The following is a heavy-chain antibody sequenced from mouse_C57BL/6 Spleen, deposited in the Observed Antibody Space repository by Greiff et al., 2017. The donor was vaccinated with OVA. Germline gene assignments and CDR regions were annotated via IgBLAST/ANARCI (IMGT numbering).Heavy chain of an antibody. D-gene: IGHD3-2*02. CDR1: GYTFTSYW. CDR3: ARQLRLRADY. J-gene: IGHJ2*01. Sequence: QVQLQQPGAELVMPGASVKLSCKASGYTFTSYWMHWVKQRPGQGLEWIGEIDPSDSYTNYNQKFKGKSTLTVDKSSSTAYMQLSSLTSEDSAVYYCARQLRLRADYWGQGTTLTVSS. V-gene: IGHV1-69*01. CDR2: IDPSDSYT.